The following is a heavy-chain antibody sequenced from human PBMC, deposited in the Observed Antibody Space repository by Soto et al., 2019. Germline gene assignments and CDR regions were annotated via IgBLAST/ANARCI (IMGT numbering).Heavy chain of an antibody. CDR2: ISYDGSNK. V-gene: IGHV3-30*18. D-gene: IGHD6-13*01. J-gene: IGHJ6*03. CDR1: GFTFSSYG. Sequence: QVQLVESGGGVVQPGRSRRLSCAASGFTFSSYGMHWVRQAPGKGLEWVAVISYDGSNKYYADSVKGRFTISRDNSKNTLYLQMNSLRAEDTAVYYCAKKGGAAAGTLGSFYYYMDVWGKGTTVTVSS. CDR3: AKKGGAAAGTLGSFYYYMDV.